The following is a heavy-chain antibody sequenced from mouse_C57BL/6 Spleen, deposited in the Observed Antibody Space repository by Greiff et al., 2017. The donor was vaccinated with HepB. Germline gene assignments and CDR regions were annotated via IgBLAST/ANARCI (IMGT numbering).Heavy chain of an antibody. Sequence: QVQLQQSGAELARPGASVKMSCKASGYTFTSYTMHWVKQRPGQGLEWIGYINPSSGYTKYNQKFKDKATLTADKSSSTAYMQLSSLTSEDSAVYYCARPHYDYDEEAMDYWGQGTSVTVSS. V-gene: IGHV1-4*01. D-gene: IGHD2-4*01. CDR1: GYTFTSYT. CDR2: INPSSGYT. J-gene: IGHJ4*01. CDR3: ARPHYDYDEEAMDY.